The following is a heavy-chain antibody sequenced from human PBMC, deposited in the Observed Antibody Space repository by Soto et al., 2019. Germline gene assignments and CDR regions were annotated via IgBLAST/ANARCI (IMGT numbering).Heavy chain of an antibody. V-gene: IGHV1-24*01. CDR2: FDPEDGET. CDR3: ATETGELRGHYYYGMDV. CDR1: GYTLTELS. D-gene: IGHD7-27*01. Sequence: ASVKVSCKVSGYTLTELSMHWVRQAPGKGLEWMGGFDPEDGETIYAQKFQGRVTMTEDTSTDTAYMELSSLRSEDTAVYYCATETGELRGHYYYGMDVWGQGTTVTVSS. J-gene: IGHJ6*02.